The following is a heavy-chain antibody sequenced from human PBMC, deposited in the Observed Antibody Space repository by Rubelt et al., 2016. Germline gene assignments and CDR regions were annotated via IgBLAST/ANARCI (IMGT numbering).Heavy chain of an antibody. V-gene: IGHV1-46*02. J-gene: IGHJ4*02. CDR2: IHPSGDTT. CDR1: GYSVNTYH. Sequence: QVVQSGAEVKKPGASVKVSCAASGYSVNTYHFHCVRQAPGQGLEWMGMIHPSGDTTTYAQRFQGRVTIARDTSTGTGSMGLSRLRPEDTALHYWAWRMGGNGVWDHGFYVWGQGTLVTVSS. CDR3: AWRMGGNGVWDHGFYV. D-gene: IGHD2-8*01.